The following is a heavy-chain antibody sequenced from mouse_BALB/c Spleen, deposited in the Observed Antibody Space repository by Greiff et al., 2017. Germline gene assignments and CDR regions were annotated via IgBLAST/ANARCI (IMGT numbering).Heavy chain of an antibody. CDR2: ISNLAYSI. Sequence: EVNLVESGGGLVQPGGSRKLSCAASGFTFSDYGMAWVRQAPGKGPEWVAFISNLAYSIYYADTVTGRFTISRENAKNTLYLEMSSLRSEDTAMYYCAREAPHYGSSYGYAMDYWGQGTSVTVSS. D-gene: IGHD1-1*01. CDR1: GFTFSDYG. CDR3: AREAPHYGSSYGYAMDY. V-gene: IGHV5-15*02. J-gene: IGHJ4*01.